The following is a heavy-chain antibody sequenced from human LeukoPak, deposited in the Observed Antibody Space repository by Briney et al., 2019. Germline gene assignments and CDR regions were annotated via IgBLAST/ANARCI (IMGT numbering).Heavy chain of an antibody. CDR2: IIPIFGTA. Sequence: GASVKVSCKASGGTFSSYAISWVRQAPGQGLEWMGGIIPIFGTANYAQKFQGRVTITADKSTSTAYMELSSLRSEDTAVYYCARGRDGYGIFDYWGQGTLVTVSS. CDR3: ARGRDGYGIFDY. D-gene: IGHD5-24*01. J-gene: IGHJ4*02. V-gene: IGHV1-69*06. CDR1: GGTFSSYA.